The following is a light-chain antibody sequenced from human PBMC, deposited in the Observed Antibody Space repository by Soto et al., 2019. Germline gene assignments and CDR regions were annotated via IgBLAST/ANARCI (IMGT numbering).Light chain of an antibody. CDR3: QQYNTWPQP. CDR1: QSVSSN. V-gene: IGKV3-15*01. J-gene: IGKJ1*01. Sequence: IVMTQSPATLSVSPGERATLSCRASQSVSSNLAWYQQKPGQAPRLLISGASTRATGIPARFSGSGSGTEFTLTISSLQSEDFAVYYCQQYNTWPQPFGQGTKVDIK. CDR2: GAS.